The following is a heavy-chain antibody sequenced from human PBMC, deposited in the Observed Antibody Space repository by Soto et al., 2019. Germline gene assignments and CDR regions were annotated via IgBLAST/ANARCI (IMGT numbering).Heavy chain of an antibody. CDR2: IIPIFGTA. CDR1: GGTFSSYA. J-gene: IGHJ3*02. Sequence: SVKVSCKASGGTFSSYAISWVRQAPGQGLEWMGGIIPIFGTANYAQKFQGRVTITADKSTSTAYMELSSLRSEDTAVYYCARGGWYSSILGDAFDIWGQGTMVTVSS. CDR3: ARGGWYSSILGDAFDI. V-gene: IGHV1-69*06. D-gene: IGHD6-13*01.